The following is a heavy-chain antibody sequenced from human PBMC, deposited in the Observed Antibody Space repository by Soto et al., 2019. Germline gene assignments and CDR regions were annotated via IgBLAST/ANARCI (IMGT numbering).Heavy chain of an antibody. CDR1: GFTFSNAW. CDR2: IKSKTDGGTT. V-gene: IGHV3-15*01. D-gene: IGHD6-6*01. J-gene: IGHJ4*02. CDR3: TTSLSIAARRSFDY. Sequence: GSLRLSCAASGFTFSNAWMSWVRQAPGKGLEWVGRIKSKTDGGTTDYAAPVKGRFTISRDDSKNTLYLQMNSLKTEDTAVYYCTTSLSIAARRSFDYWGQGTLVTVSS.